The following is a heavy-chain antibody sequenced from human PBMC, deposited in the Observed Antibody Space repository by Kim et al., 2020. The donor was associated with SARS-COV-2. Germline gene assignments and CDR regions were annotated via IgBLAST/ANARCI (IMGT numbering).Heavy chain of an antibody. CDR2: IWYDGSNK. D-gene: IGHD3-10*01. Sequence: GGSLRLSCAASGFTFSSYGMHWVRQAPGKGLEWVAVIWYDGSNKYYADSVKGRFTISRDNSKNTLYLQMNSLRAEDTAVYYCARNGGGQNGSGSYGFDPWGQGTLVTVSS. J-gene: IGHJ5*02. CDR1: GFTFSSYG. V-gene: IGHV3-33*01. CDR3: ARNGGGQNGSGSYGFDP.